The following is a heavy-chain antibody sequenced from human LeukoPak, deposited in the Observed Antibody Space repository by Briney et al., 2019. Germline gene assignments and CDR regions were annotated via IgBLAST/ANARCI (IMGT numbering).Heavy chain of an antibody. V-gene: IGHV3-7*05. J-gene: IGHJ1*01. CDR2: IKQDGSEK. CDR1: GFTFSSYW. CDR3: ATSRTLDH. Sequence: ESLKISCAAAGFTFSSYWMNWVRQAPGQGLEWVATIKQDGSEKYYVDSLKGRFTISRDNAKNSLYLQMNNLRAEDTAVYYCATSRTLDHWGQGTLVIVSS. D-gene: IGHD3-9*01.